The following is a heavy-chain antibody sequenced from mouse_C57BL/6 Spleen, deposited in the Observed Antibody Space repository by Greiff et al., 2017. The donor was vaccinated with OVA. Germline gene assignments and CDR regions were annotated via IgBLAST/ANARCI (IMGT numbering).Heavy chain of an antibody. D-gene: IGHD1-1*01. V-gene: IGHV1-52*01. J-gene: IGHJ2*01. CDR3: ARGGSTTVVEDY. CDR1: GYTFTSYW. Sequence: QVQLQQPGAELVRPGSSVKLSCKASGYTFTSYWMHWVKQRPIQGLEWIGNIDPSDSETHYNQKFKDKATLTVDKSSSTAYMQLSSLTSKDSAVYYCARGGSTTVVEDYWGQGTTRTVSS. CDR2: IDPSDSET.